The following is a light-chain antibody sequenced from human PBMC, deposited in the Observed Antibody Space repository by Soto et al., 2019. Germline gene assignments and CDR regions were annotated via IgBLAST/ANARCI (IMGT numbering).Light chain of an antibody. J-gene: IGKJ1*01. CDR1: QSVGNK. CDR3: QQYDNWPRT. Sequence: EIVMTQSPATLSVSPGERATLSCRASQSVGNKLAWFQQNPGQAPRLLIFRASTRATGVPVTFSGGGTATEFTLTISSLQSEDFAVYYCQQYDNWPRTFGQGTKVEIK. V-gene: IGKV3-15*01. CDR2: RAS.